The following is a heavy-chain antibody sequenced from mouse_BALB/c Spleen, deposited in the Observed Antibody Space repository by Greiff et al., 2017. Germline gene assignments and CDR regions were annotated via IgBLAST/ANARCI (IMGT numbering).Heavy chain of an antibody. Sequence: EVKLVESGGGLVKPGGSLKLSCAASGFTFSSYAMSWVRQTPEKRLEWVATISSGGSYTYYPDSVKGRFTISRDNAKNTLYLQMSSLRSEDTAMYYFARQLRLGYAMDYWGQGTSVTVSS. CDR3: ARQLRLGYAMDY. D-gene: IGHD1-2*01. CDR1: GFTFSSYA. CDR2: ISSGGSYT. J-gene: IGHJ4*01. V-gene: IGHV5-9-3*01.